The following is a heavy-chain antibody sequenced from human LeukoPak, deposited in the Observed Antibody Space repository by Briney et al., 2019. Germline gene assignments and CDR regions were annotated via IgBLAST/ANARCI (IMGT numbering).Heavy chain of an antibody. V-gene: IGHV4-39*07. Sequence: SETLSLTCTVSGGSISSSTYYWGWIRQPPGKGLEWIGSIYYSGSTYYNPSLKSRVTISVDTSKNQFSLKLSSVTAADTAVYYCARDSVQQQLSYYFDYWGQGTLVTVSS. D-gene: IGHD6-13*01. J-gene: IGHJ4*02. CDR3: ARDSVQQQLSYYFDY. CDR1: GGSISSSTYY. CDR2: IYYSGST.